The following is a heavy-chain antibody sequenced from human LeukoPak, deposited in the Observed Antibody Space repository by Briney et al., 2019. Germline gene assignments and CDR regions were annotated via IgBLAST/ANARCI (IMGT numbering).Heavy chain of an antibody. CDR1: GFTFSRYG. Sequence: GGSLRLSCGTSGFTFSRYGMHWVRQAPGKGLEWVAFIRYDGSNRYYADSVKGRFTISRDNSKNTLYLQMNSLRADDTALYYCAKDLRLSVGTSPFDYWGQGTLVTVSS. CDR3: AKDLRLSVGTSPFDY. D-gene: IGHD4-23*01. CDR2: IRYDGSNR. J-gene: IGHJ4*02. V-gene: IGHV3-30*02.